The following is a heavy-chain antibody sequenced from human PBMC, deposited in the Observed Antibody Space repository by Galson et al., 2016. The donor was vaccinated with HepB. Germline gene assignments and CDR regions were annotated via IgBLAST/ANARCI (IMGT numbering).Heavy chain of an antibody. CDR1: GFTFSSYD. CDR2: ISYDGTNK. V-gene: IGHV3-30*04. J-gene: IGHJ4*02. D-gene: IGHD2-15*01. Sequence: SLRLSCAASGFTFSSYDMHWVRQAPGKGLEWVAFISYDGTNKQYADSVKGRFTISRDESKNTVYLQMNSLRAEDTAVYYCARESCSGVTCHMRGFDYWGQGALVTVSS. CDR3: ARESCSGVTCHMRGFDY.